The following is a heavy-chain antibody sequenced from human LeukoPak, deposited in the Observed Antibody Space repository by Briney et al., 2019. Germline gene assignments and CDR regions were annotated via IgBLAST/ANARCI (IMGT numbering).Heavy chain of an antibody. J-gene: IGHJ4*02. CDR2: INRSGST. D-gene: IGHD6-13*01. Sequence: PSETLSLTCTVSGASINSYFWNWIRQPPGKGLEWMGYINRSGSTNYNPSLKSRVTMSVDTSKNQFSLKLTSVTAADTAVYFCAREGVEAAILDYWGQGTLVTVSS. CDR3: AREGVEAAILDY. V-gene: IGHV4-59*01. CDR1: GASINSYF.